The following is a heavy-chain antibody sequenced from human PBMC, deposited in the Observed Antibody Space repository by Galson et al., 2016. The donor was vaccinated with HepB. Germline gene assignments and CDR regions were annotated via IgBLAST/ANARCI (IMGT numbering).Heavy chain of an antibody. V-gene: IGHV3-21*06. CDR1: GFTFSTYS. CDR3: ARDGLIAPRPGEFDY. Sequence: SLRLSCAASGFTFSTYSINWVRQAPGKGLEWVASITGSSSHIFYGDSVKGRFTISRDNAKNSVFLQMNSLRAEDTAVYYCARDGLIAPRPGEFDYWGQGTLVTVSS. D-gene: IGHD6-6*01. J-gene: IGHJ4*02. CDR2: ITGSSSHI.